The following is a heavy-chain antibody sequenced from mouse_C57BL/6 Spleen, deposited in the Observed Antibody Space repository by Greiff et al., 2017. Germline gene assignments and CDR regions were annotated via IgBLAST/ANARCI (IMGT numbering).Heavy chain of an antibody. Sequence: VKLMESGPELVKPGASVKISCKASGYAFSSSWMNWVKQRPGKGLEWIGRIYPGDGDTNYNGKFKGKATLTADKSSSSAYMQLSSLTSEDSAVXFCAREGASGRDFDYGGQGTTLTVSS. D-gene: IGHD3-1*01. CDR3: AREGASGRDFDY. CDR1: GYAFSSSW. J-gene: IGHJ2*01. CDR2: IYPGDGDT. V-gene: IGHV1-82*01.